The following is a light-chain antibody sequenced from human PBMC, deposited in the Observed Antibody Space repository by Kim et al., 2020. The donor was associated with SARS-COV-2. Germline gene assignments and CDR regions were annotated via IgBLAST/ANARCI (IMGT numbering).Light chain of an antibody. Sequence: QSVVSQPPSASGTPGQRVTVSCSGSSSNIGSNSVNWYQHLRGTAPKLLMYNDNQRPSGVPDRFSGSKSGTSASLAISGLQSEDEADYYCATWDDSLKGVMFGGGTKVTVL. CDR2: NDN. CDR3: ATWDDSLKGVM. V-gene: IGLV1-44*01. CDR1: SSNIGSNS. J-gene: IGLJ3*02.